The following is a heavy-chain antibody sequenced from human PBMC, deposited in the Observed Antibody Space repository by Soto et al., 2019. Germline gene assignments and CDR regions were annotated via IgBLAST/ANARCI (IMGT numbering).Heavy chain of an antibody. D-gene: IGHD2-15*01. CDR1: GFTFSSYW. CDR2: INSDGSIT. V-gene: IGHV3-74*01. J-gene: IGHJ5*02. CDR3: ARALFCGGYSCYSYWFDP. Sequence: GGSLRLSCAASGFTFSSYWMHWVRQAPGKGLVWVSRINSDGSITNYADSVKGRFTISRDNAKNTLYLQMNSLRAEDTAVYYCARALFCGGYSCYSYWFDPCAQGTLVTVSS.